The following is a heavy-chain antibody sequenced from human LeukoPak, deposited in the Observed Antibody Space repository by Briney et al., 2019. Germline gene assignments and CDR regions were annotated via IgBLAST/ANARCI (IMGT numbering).Heavy chain of an antibody. J-gene: IGHJ4*02. CDR2: IYYSGDT. V-gene: IGHV4-59*08. Sequence: SETLSLTCSVSGGSLISYYWGWIRQTPGKGLEWIGYIYYSGDTNYNPSLTSRVTISLDTSKNQFSLKLSSVTAADTAVYYCARRRGDFWSDYYAFDYWGQGTLVTISS. CDR3: ARRRGDFWSDYYAFDY. D-gene: IGHD3-3*01. CDR1: GGSLISYY.